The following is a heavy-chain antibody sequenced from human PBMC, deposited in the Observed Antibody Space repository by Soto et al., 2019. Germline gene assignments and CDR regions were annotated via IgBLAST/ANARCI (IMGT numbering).Heavy chain of an antibody. CDR3: AHKDGIWFGAQRTWFDP. CDR2: IYWDDDK. CDR1: GFSLSTSGVG. Sequence: GPTLGNRTKTLTLTCTFTGFSLSTSGVGVGWIRQPPGKSLEWLALIYWDDDKRYSPSLKSRLTITKDTSKNQVVLTMTNMDPLDTATYYCAHKDGIWFGAQRTWFDPGGERTLVTVSS. V-gene: IGHV2-5*02. J-gene: IGHJ5*02. D-gene: IGHD3-10*01.